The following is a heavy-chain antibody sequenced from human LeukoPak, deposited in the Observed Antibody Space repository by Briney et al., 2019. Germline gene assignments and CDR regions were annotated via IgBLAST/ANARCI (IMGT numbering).Heavy chain of an antibody. CDR2: ISYDGSNK. V-gene: IGHV3-30-3*01. J-gene: IGHJ6*02. D-gene: IGHD1-26*01. Sequence: PGRSLRLSCAASGFTFSSYAMRWVRQAPGKGLEWVAVISYDGSNKYYADSVKGRFTISRDNSKNTLYLQMNSLRAEDTAVYYCARDEVGECELLLYYYYRMDVWGQGTTVTGAS. CDR1: GFTFSSYA. CDR3: ARDEVGECELLLYYYYRMDV.